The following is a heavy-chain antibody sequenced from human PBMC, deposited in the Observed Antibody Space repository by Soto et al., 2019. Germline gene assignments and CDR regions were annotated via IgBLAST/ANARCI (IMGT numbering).Heavy chain of an antibody. CDR2: INHSGVT. CDR3: ARDQGIAVADFDS. D-gene: IGHD6-19*01. V-gene: IGHV4-34*01. Sequence: SETLSLTCAVYGGSFSGYYWSWIRQPPGKGLEWIGEINHSGVTNYKPSLKSRVTISVDTSKNQISLKLSSVTAADTAVYYCARDQGIAVADFDSWGQGTLVTISS. CDR1: GGSFSGYY. J-gene: IGHJ4*02.